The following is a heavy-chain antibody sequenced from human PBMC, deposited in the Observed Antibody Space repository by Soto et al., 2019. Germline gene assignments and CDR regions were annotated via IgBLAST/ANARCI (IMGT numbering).Heavy chain of an antibody. CDR3: ASHPRDSSGYWYYFDY. J-gene: IGHJ4*02. CDR2: ISSSSSYI. V-gene: IGHV3-21*01. CDR1: GFTFSSYS. D-gene: IGHD3-22*01. Sequence: EVQLVESGGGLVKPGGSLRLSCAASGFTFSSYSMNWVRQAPGKGLEWVSSISSSSSYIYYAYSVKGRFTISRDNAKDSLYLQMNSLRAEDTAVYYCASHPRDSSGYWYYFDYWGQGTLVTVSS.